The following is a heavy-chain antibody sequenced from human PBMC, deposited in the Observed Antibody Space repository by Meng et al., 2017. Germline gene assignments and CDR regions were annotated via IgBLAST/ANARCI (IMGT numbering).Heavy chain of an antibody. CDR3: ATQPRVGSY. CDR1: GVTFSNYD. V-gene: IGHV3-23*04. J-gene: IGHJ4*02. CDR2: INGVGVNT. Sequence: EGQLVESGRYVVHPERSLILACAASGVTFSNYDIHWVRQAPAKGQEWVTTINGVGVNTYYADSVKGRFTIARENSKNTLYLQMISLRAEDTAIYYCATQPRVGSYWGRGTLVTVSS. D-gene: IGHD1-26*01.